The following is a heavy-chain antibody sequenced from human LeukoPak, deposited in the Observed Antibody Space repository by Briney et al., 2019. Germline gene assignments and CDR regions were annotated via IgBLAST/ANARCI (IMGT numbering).Heavy chain of an antibody. V-gene: IGHV3-21*01. CDR3: ARDAGYDSSGYYIDFDY. J-gene: IGHJ4*02. D-gene: IGHD3-22*01. Sequence: GGSLRLSCAASGFTFSSYSMNWVRQAPGKGLEWVSSISSSSSYIYYADSVKGRFTISRDNAKNSLYLQMNSLRAEDTAVYYCARDAGYDSSGYYIDFDYWGQGTLVTVSS. CDR1: GFTFSSYS. CDR2: ISSSSSYI.